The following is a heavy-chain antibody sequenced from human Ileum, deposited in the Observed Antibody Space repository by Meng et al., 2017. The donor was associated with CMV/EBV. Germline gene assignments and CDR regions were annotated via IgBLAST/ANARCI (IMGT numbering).Heavy chain of an antibody. CDR3: AKSYFGSGNYYNCPGYFDY. V-gene: IGHV3-23*03. CDR1: FSSYA. J-gene: IGHJ4*02. CDR2: IYIGGSII. D-gene: IGHD3-10*01. Sequence: FSSYAMSWVRQGPGKGLEWVSVIYIGGSIITYGDSVKGRFTSSRDDSKNTLYLQMTSLTAEDTAVYYCAKSYFGSGNYYNCPGYFDYWGQGTLVTVSS.